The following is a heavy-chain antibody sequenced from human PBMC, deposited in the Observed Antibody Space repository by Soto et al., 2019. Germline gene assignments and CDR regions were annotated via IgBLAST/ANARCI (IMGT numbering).Heavy chain of an antibody. J-gene: IGHJ4*02. V-gene: IGHV3-23*01. CDR1: GFAFSSYA. Sequence: GGSLRLSCAASGFAFSSYAMGWVRQAPGKGLEWVSFITGSGKSMYYADSVKGRFTISRDDSKNTLYLQLNSLTAEDTALYYCAKGRLPYVNGRNEFDYWGQGTLVTVSS. CDR3: AKGRLPYVNGRNEFDY. D-gene: IGHD2-8*01. CDR2: ITGSGKSM.